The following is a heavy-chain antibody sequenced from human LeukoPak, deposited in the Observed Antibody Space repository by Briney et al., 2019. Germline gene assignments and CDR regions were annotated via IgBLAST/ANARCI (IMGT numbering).Heavy chain of an antibody. D-gene: IGHD3-9*01. J-gene: IGHJ4*02. Sequence: SETLSLTCTVSGGSISSYYWSWLRQPPGQGLEWIGYIYYSGSTNYNPSLKSRVAISVDTSKNQFSLRLSSVTAADTAVYYCARGAGLRYFDWSYDYWGQGTLVTVSS. CDR2: IYYSGST. V-gene: IGHV4-59*01. CDR3: ARGAGLRYFDWSYDY. CDR1: GGSISSYY.